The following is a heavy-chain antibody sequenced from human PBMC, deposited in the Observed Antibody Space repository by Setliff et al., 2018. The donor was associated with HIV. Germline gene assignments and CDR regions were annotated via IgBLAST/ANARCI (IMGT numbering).Heavy chain of an antibody. CDR2: IYYSGST. J-gene: IGHJ4*02. D-gene: IGHD3-10*01. CDR3: ARGLNSYGSGSYLPLGY. Sequence: PSETLSLTCTVSGGSISSGGYYWSWIRQHPGKGLEWIGYIYYSGSTYYNPSLKSRVTISVDTSKNQFSLKLSSVTAADTAVYYCARGLNSYGSGSYLPLGYWGQGTLVTVSS. CDR1: GGSISSGGYY. V-gene: IGHV4-61*08.